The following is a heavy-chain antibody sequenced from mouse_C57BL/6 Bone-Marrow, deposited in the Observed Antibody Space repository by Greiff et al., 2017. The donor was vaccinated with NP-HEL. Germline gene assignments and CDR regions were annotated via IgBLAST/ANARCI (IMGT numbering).Heavy chain of an antibody. J-gene: IGHJ4*01. Sequence: EVMLVESGGGLVKLGGSLKLSCAASGFTFSSYAMSWVRQTPEKRLEWVATISDGGSYTYYPDNVKGRFTISRDNAKNNLYLQMSHLKSEDTAMYYCARYGYDEGAMDYWGQGTSVTVSS. CDR3: ARYGYDEGAMDY. V-gene: IGHV5-4*03. D-gene: IGHD2-2*01. CDR2: ISDGGSYT. CDR1: GFTFSSYA.